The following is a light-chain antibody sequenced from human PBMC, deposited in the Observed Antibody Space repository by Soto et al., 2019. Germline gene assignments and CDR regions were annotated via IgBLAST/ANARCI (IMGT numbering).Light chain of an antibody. V-gene: IGLV1-40*01. CDR3: ATWDSSLSAGV. Sequence: QSVLTQPPSVSGAPGQRVTISCTGSSTNIGAGYDVHWYQQLPGTAPKLLIYGNSNRPSGVPDRFSGSKSGTSATLGITGLQTGDEADYYCATWDSSLSAGVFGGGTKLTVL. CDR1: STNIGAGYD. J-gene: IGLJ2*01. CDR2: GNS.